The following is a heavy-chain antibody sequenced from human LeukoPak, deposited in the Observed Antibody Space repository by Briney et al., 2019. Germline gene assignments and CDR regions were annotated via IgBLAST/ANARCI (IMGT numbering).Heavy chain of an antibody. V-gene: IGHV3-48*04. Sequence: GGSLRLSCAASGFTFSSYGMNWVRQAPGKGLEWVSYISSSSSTIYYADSVKGRFTISRDNAKNSLYLQMNSLRAEDTALYYCAKDRGVRTTKMYYFDYWGQGTLVTVSS. CDR1: GFTFSSYG. D-gene: IGHD3-10*01. CDR3: AKDRGVRTTKMYYFDY. CDR2: ISSSSSTI. J-gene: IGHJ4*02.